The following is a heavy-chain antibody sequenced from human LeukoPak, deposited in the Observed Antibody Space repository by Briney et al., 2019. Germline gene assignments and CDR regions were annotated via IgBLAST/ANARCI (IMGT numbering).Heavy chain of an antibody. CDR2: IYHSGST. CDR1: GGSISSGGYS. D-gene: IGHD3-22*01. Sequence: SETLTLTCAVSGGSISSGGYSWSWIRQPPGKGLEWIGYIYHSGSTYYNPSLKSRVTISVDRPKNQFSLKLSSVTAADTAVYYCARWDYYDSSGYRRWGQGTLVTVSS. J-gene: IGHJ4*02. V-gene: IGHV4-30-2*01. CDR3: ARWDYYDSSGYRR.